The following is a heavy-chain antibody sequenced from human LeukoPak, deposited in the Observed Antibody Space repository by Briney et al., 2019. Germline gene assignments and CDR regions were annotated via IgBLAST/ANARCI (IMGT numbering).Heavy chain of an antibody. J-gene: IGHJ4*02. CDR3: ARGGDYGDYWEQYYFDY. D-gene: IGHD4-17*01. CDR1: GYTFTSYG. CDR2: ISAYNGNT. Sequence: GASVKVSCKASGYTFTSYGISWVRQAPGQGLEWMGWISAYNGNTNYAQRLQGRVTMTTDTSTSTAYMELRSLRSDDTAVYYCARGGDYGDYWEQYYFDYWGQGTLVTVSS. V-gene: IGHV1-18*01.